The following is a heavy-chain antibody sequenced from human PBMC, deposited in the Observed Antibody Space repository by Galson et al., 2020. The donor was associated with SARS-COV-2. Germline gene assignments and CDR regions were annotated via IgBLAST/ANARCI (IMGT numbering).Heavy chain of an antibody. D-gene: IGHD1-26*01. CDR3: AREEDPTDFNPYFDY. V-gene: IGHV1-18*04. Sequence: ASVKVSCKASGYTFNRYGISWVRQAPGQGLEWLGWISCHNGNTNYPQKFHGRVTMTTDKWTNTVYMELRSLRSDDTAVYYCAREEDPTDFNPYFDYWGQGTQVTVSS. CDR2: ISCHNGNT. J-gene: IGHJ4*02. CDR1: GYTFNRYG.